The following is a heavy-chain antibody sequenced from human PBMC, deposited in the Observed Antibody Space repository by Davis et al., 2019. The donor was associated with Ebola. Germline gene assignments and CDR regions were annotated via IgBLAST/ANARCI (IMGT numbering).Heavy chain of an antibody. CDR2: ISWNSGSI. CDR3: AKACSSTSCRAFDI. D-gene: IGHD2-2*01. CDR1: GFTFDDYA. V-gene: IGHV3-9*01. Sequence: SLKISCAASGFTFDDYAMHWVRQAPGKGLEWVSGISWNSGSIGYADSVKGRFTISRDNAKNSLYLQMNSLRAEDTAVYYCAKACSSTSCRAFDIWGQGTMVTVSS. J-gene: IGHJ3*02.